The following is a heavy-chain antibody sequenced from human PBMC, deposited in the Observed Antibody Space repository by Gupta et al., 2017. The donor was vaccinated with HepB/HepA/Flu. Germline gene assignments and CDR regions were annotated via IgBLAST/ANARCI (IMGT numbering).Heavy chain of an antibody. CDR3: AKSLAYYYDSSGYPLDY. D-gene: IGHD3-22*01. CDR1: GFTFRSHG. CDR2: ISYDGSNK. J-gene: IGHJ4*02. Sequence: QVQLVEPGGGVVQPGRSLRLSCAASGFTFRSHGMHWVRQAPGKGLEWVAVISYDGSNKYYADSVKGRFTISRDNSKNTLYLQMNSLRAEDTAVYYCAKSLAYYYDSSGYPLDYWGEGTLVTVSS. V-gene: IGHV3-30*18.